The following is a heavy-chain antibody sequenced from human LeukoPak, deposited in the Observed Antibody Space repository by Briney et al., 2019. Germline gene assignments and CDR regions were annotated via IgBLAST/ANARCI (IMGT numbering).Heavy chain of an antibody. CDR3: ARGGGAAAAHNWFDP. J-gene: IGHJ5*02. CDR2: IRYDGSNK. D-gene: IGHD6-13*01. CDR1: GFTFSSYG. Sequence: GGSLRLSCAASGFTFSSYGMHWVRQAPGKGLEWVAFIRYDGSNKYYADSVKGRFTISRDNSKNTLYLQMNSLRAEDTAVYYCARGGGAAAAHNWFDPWGQGTLVTVPS. V-gene: IGHV3-30*02.